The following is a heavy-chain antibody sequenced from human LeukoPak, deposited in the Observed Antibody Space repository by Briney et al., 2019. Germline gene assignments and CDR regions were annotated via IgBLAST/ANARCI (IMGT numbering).Heavy chain of an antibody. CDR1: GFTFSSYA. Sequence: GGSLRLSCAASGFTFSSYAMSWVRQAPGKGLEWVSAISGSGGSTYYADSVKGRFTISRDNSKNTLYLQMNSLRAEDTAVYYCAKSGGSGYSYGYRVYFDYWGQGTLVTVSS. J-gene: IGHJ4*02. CDR3: AKSGGSGYSYGYRVYFDY. D-gene: IGHD5-18*01. V-gene: IGHV3-23*01. CDR2: ISGSGGST.